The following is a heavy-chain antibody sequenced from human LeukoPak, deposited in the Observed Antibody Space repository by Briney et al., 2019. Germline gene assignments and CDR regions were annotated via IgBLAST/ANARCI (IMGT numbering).Heavy chain of an antibody. CDR3: ATNRRYDILTGSDY. CDR1: GFTFSDYY. CDR2: ISSSGSTI. J-gene: IGHJ4*02. V-gene: IGHV3-11*01. D-gene: IGHD3-9*01. Sequence: PGGSLRLSCAASGFTFSDYYMSWIRQAPGKGLEWVSYISSSGSTIYYADSVKGRFTISRDNAKNSLYLQMNSLRAEDTAVYYCATNRRYDILTGSDYWGQGTLVTVSS.